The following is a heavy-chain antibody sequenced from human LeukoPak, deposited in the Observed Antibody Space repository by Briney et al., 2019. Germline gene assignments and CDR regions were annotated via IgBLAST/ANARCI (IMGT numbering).Heavy chain of an antibody. J-gene: IGHJ5*02. CDR1: GGSISSSSYY. CDR2: IYYSGST. D-gene: IGHD6-13*01. Sequence: SETLSLTCTVSGGSISSSSYYWGWIRQPPGKGLEWIGSIYYSGSTYYNPSLKSRVTISVDTSKNQFPLKLSSVTAADTAVYYCAREGSSWQSNWFDPWGQGTLVTVSS. V-gene: IGHV4-39*06. CDR3: AREGSSWQSNWFDP.